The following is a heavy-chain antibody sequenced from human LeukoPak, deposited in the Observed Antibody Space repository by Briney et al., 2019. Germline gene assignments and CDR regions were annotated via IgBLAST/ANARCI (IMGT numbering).Heavy chain of an antibody. CDR1: GFTFDDYA. CDR3: AKGAGILTGGDYFDY. V-gene: IGHV3-9*01. J-gene: IGHJ4*02. D-gene: IGHD3-9*01. Sequence: PGRSLRLTCAASGFTFDDYAMYWVRQAPGKGLEWVSGISWKSGSIGHADSVKGRFTISRDNAKNSLYLQMNSLRAEDTALYYCAKGAGILTGGDYFDYWGQGTLVTVSS. CDR2: ISWKSGSI.